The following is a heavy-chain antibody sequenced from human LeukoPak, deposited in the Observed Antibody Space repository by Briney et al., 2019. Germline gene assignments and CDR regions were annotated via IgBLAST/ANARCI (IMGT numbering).Heavy chain of an antibody. J-gene: IGHJ1*01. D-gene: IGHD4-11*01. CDR1: GFTFSSYG. CDR2: ISYDGSNK. V-gene: IGHV3-30*03. CDR3: ATGGNFYYSH. Sequence: GGSLRLSCAASGFTFSSYGMHWVRQAPGKGLEWVAVISYDGSNKYYADSVKGRFTISRDNSKNTLYLQMNSLRAEDTAVYSCATGGNFYYSHWGQGTLVTVSS.